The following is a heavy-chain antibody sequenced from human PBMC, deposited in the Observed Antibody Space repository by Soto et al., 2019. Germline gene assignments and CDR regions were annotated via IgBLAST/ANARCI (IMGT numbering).Heavy chain of an antibody. V-gene: IGHV4-4*02. CDR2: IYHTGNT. Sequence: PSETLSLTCAVSDGSLSISSWWSRFRQPPVKGLEWIGEIYHTGNTNYNPSLESRVTISVDKSKNQFSLNLKSVTAADTAVYYCARDSRAAAGNRRYYFDYWGQGTMFTGS. D-gene: IGHD6-13*01. J-gene: IGHJ4*02. CDR1: DGSLSISSW. CDR3: ARDSRAAAGNRRYYFDY.